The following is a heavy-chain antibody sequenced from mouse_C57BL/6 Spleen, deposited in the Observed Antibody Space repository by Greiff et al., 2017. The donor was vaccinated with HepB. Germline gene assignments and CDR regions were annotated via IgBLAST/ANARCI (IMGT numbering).Heavy chain of an antibody. V-gene: IGHV5-17*01. CDR3: ARGAYGTYYFDY. CDR1: GFTFSDYG. CDR2: ISSGSSTI. J-gene: IGHJ2*01. D-gene: IGHD2-1*01. Sequence: VQLKESGGGLVKPGGSLKLSCAASGFTFSDYGMHWVRQAPEKGLEWVAYISSGSSTIYYADTVKGRFTISRDNAKNTLFLQMTSLRSEDTAMYYCARGAYGTYYFDYWGQGTTLTVSS.